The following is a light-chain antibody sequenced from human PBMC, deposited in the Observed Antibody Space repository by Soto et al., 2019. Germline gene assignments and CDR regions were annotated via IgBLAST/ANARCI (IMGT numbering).Light chain of an antibody. V-gene: IGKV3D-15*01. Sequence: EIVMTQSPATLSVSPGERATLSCRASQSVSSNLAWYQQKPGQAPRLLIYGASNRATGIPDRFSGSGSGTDFTLTISSLQSQDFAVYYCQQYNKWPRTFGQGTKVDIK. CDR2: GAS. J-gene: IGKJ1*01. CDR3: QQYNKWPRT. CDR1: QSVSSN.